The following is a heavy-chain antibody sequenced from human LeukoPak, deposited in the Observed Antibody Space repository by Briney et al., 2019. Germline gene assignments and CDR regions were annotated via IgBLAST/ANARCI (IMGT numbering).Heavy chain of an antibody. CDR1: GFTFSSYA. CDR2: ISYDGSNK. D-gene: IGHD3-9*01. V-gene: IGHV3-30*04. J-gene: IGHJ4*02. Sequence: GRSLRLSYAASGFTFSSYAMHWVRQAPGKGLEWVAVISYDGSNKYYADSVKGRFTISRDNSKNTLYLQMNSLRAEDTAVYYCARVLMPYDILTGSFDYWGQGTLVTVSS. CDR3: ARVLMPYDILTGSFDY.